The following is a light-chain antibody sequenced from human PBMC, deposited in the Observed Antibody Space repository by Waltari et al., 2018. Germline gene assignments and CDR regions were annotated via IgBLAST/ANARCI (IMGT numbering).Light chain of an antibody. CDR2: DVS. J-gene: IGLJ1*01. CDR1: SSDVGRHDY. V-gene: IGLV2-14*03. Sequence: QSALTQPASVSGSPGQSITISCTGTSSDVGRHDYVSWYQQHPGQAPKLVILDVSTRPSGTSDRFSGSKSGNTASLIISGLQADDEAAYYCSSQAASGLYVFGTGTKVTVL. CDR3: SSQAASGLYV.